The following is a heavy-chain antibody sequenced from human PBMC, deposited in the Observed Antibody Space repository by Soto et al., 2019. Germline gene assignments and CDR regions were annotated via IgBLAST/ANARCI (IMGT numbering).Heavy chain of an antibody. D-gene: IGHD2-15*01. V-gene: IGHV3-33*01. J-gene: IGHJ5*02. Sequence: HPGGSLRLSCAASGFTFSSYGMHWVRQAPGKGLEWVAVIWYDGSNKYYADSVKGRFTISRDNSKNTLYLQMNSLRAEDTAVYSCASDRVAANWFAPWGQGPLVPVSP. CDR3: ASDRVAANWFAP. CDR2: IWYDGSNK. CDR1: GFTFSSYG.